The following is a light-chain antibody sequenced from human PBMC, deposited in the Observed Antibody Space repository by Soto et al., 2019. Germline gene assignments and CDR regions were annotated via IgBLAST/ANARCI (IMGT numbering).Light chain of an antibody. CDR2: YDS. V-gene: IGLV3-21*04. CDR1: NIGTKS. CDR3: QVWDRSSDHRVV. J-gene: IGLJ2*01. Sequence: SYELTQPPSVSVAPGKTARISCERNNIGTKSVHWYQQKPGQAPVLVIYYDSARPSGIPERFSGSNAGNTATLTISTVEAGGEADYYCQVWDRSSDHRVVFGGGTKVTVL.